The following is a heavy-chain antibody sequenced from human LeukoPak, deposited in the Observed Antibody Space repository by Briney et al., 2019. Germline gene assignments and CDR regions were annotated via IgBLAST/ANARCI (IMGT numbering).Heavy chain of an antibody. D-gene: IGHD5-18*01. Sequence: GASVRVSCKASGGTFSSYAISWVRQAPGQGLEWMGRIIPILGIANYAQKFQGRVTITADKSTSTAYMELSSLRSEDTAVYYCASAPRIQLWARYFDCWGQGTLVTVSS. CDR2: IIPILGIA. V-gene: IGHV1-69*04. CDR3: ASAPRIQLWARYFDC. CDR1: GGTFSSYA. J-gene: IGHJ4*02.